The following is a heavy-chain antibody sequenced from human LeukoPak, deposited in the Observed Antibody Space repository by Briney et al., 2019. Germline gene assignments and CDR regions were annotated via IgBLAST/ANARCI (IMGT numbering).Heavy chain of an antibody. CDR3: ARDASGWIGAGWFDP. D-gene: IGHD6-19*01. CDR1: GGSISNYY. J-gene: IGHJ5*02. CDR2: VYSSGRT. Sequence: SETLSLTCTVSGGSISNYYWTWIRQPPGKGLEWIGFVYSSGRTNYNPSLRSRVTISVDTSNNQFSLKLKSATAADAAVYYCARDASGWIGAGWFDPWGQGTPVSVSS. V-gene: IGHV4-59*01.